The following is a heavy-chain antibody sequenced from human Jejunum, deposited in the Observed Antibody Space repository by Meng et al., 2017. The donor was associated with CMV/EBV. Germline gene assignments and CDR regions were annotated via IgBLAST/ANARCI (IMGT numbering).Heavy chain of an antibody. J-gene: IGHJ4*02. Sequence: ASGFSFSDSSIQWFRQASGRGLEWVGRIRSKAKSYAPSYSASVKGRFTVSRDENTAYLQMSSLKTEDTAVYYCTRLRDGDYGGFDYWGQGTLVTVSS. CDR2: IRSKAKSYAP. D-gene: IGHD4-17*01. CDR1: GFSFSDSS. V-gene: IGHV3-73*01. CDR3: TRLRDGDYGGFDY.